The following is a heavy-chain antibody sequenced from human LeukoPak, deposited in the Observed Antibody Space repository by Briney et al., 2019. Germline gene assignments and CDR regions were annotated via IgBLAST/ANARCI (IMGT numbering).Heavy chain of an antibody. CDR2: IYYSGST. CDR1: GGSISSYY. V-gene: IGHV4-59*01. CDR3: ARGNKIQKSGYYGY. J-gene: IGHJ4*02. Sequence: SETLSLTCTVSGGSISSYYWSWIRQPPGKGLEWIGHIYYSGSTNYNPSLKSRVTISVDTSKNQFSLKLSSVTAADTAVYYCARGNKIQKSGYYGYWGQGTLVTVSS. D-gene: IGHD3-22*01.